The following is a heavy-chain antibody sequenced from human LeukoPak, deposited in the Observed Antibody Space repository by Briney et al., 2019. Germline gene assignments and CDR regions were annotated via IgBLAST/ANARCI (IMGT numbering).Heavy chain of an antibody. D-gene: IGHD3-22*01. CDR3: AGADFYDNNYWFDP. J-gene: IGHJ5*02. CDR2: IYYSGST. Sequence: SETLSLTCTVSGGSISSYYWSWIRQPPGKGLEWIGYIYYSGSTNYNPSLKSRVTISVDTSKNQFSLKLSSVTAADTAVYYCAGADFYDNNYWFDPWGQGTLVTVSS. V-gene: IGHV4-59*01. CDR1: GGSISSYY.